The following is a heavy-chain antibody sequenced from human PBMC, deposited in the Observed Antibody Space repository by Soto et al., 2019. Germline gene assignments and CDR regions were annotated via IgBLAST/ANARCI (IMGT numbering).Heavy chain of an antibody. CDR1: EFTFSNYA. V-gene: IGHV3-23*01. CDR3: AKNPGYYYDSTGYHFDN. J-gene: IGHJ4*02. CDR2: ISYGGGTT. Sequence: EVQLLESGGGLVQPGGSLRLSCAASEFTFSNYAMSWVRQAPGKGLEWVSAISYGGGTTYYADSVKGRFTISRDNSKYTLYLQMNCLRAEVTAVYYCAKNPGYYYDSTGYHFDNWGQGTLVTVSS. D-gene: IGHD3-22*01.